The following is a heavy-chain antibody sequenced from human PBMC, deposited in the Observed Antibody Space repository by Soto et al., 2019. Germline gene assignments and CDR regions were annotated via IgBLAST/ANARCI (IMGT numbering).Heavy chain of an antibody. V-gene: IGHV3-30*18. Sequence: QVQLVESGGGVVQPGRSLRLSCAASGFTFSSYGMHWVRQAPGKGLEWVAVISYDGSNKYYADSVKGRFTISRDNSKNTLYLQMNSLRAEDTAVYYCAKVKWLRPGEAPDAFDIWGQGTMVTVSS. D-gene: IGHD5-12*01. CDR1: GFTFSSYG. CDR2: ISYDGSNK. J-gene: IGHJ3*02. CDR3: AKVKWLRPGEAPDAFDI.